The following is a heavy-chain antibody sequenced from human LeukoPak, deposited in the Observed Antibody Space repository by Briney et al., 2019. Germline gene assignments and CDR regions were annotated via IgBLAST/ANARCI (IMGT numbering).Heavy chain of an antibody. CDR3: ARGPLLLWFGELLTDAFDI. CDR2: INPNSGGT. J-gene: IGHJ3*02. CDR1: GYTFTGYY. D-gene: IGHD3-10*01. V-gene: IGHV1-2*02. Sequence: ASVKVSCKASGYTFTGYYMHWVRQAPGQGLEWMGWINPNSGGTNYAQKFQGRVTMTRDTSISTAYMELSRLRSDDTAVYYCARGPLLLWFGELLTDAFDIWGQGTMVTVSS.